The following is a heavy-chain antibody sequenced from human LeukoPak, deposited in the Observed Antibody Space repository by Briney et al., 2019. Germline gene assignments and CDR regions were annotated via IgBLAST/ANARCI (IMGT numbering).Heavy chain of an antibody. J-gene: IGHJ4*02. CDR3: AREIWFRESYPLHYFDY. V-gene: IGHV4-4*07. CDR2: IYTSGST. CDR1: GGSISSYY. Sequence: KPSETLSLTCTVSGGSISSYYWSWIRQPAGKGLEWIGRIYTSGSTNYNPSLKSRVTMSVDTSKNQFSLKLSSVTAADTAVYYCAREIWFRESYPLHYFDYWAQGTLVTVSS. D-gene: IGHD3-10*01.